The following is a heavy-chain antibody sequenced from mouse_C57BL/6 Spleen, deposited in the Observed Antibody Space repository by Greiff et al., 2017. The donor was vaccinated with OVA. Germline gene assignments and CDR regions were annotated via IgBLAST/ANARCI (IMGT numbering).Heavy chain of an antibody. Sequence: QLQQPGAELVRPGTSVKLSCKASGYTFTSYWMHWVKQRPGQGLEWIGVIDPSDSYTNYNQKFKGKATLTVDTSSSTAYMQLSSLTSEDSAVYYCARSDYSNPWFAYWGQGTLVTVSA. CDR3: ARSDYSNPWFAY. CDR2: IDPSDSYT. J-gene: IGHJ3*01. D-gene: IGHD2-5*01. CDR1: GYTFTSYW. V-gene: IGHV1-59*01.